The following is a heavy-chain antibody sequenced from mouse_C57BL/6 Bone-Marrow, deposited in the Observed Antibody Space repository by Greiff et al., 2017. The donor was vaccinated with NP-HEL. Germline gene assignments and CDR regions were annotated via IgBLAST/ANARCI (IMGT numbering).Heavy chain of an antibody. CDR3: ARGGGWEGY. V-gene: IGHV1-50*01. J-gene: IGHJ2*01. D-gene: IGHD3-3*01. CDR2: IDPSDSYT. Sequence: QVQLQQPGAELVKPGASVKLSCKASGYTFTSYWMQWVKQRPGQGLEWIGEIDPSDSYTNYNQKFKGKATLTVDTSSSTAYMQLSSLTSEDAAVYYCARGGGWEGYWGQGTTLTVSS. CDR1: GYTFTSYW.